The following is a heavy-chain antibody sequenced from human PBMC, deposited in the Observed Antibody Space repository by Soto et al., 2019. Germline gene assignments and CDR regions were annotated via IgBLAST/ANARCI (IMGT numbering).Heavy chain of an antibody. CDR2: MVVGSGNS. J-gene: IGHJ3*02. D-gene: IGHD3-22*01. CDR3: AGGDYYDSSGIYPYALDI. CDR1: GFTFSRSA. Sequence: GASVKVSCKASGFTFSRSAVQWVRQARGQRLEWIGWMVVGSGNSNYAQKFQERVTFTRDLSTRTAYMELSSLRSEDTAVYYCAGGDYYDSSGIYPYALDIWGQGTMVTVSS. V-gene: IGHV1-58*01.